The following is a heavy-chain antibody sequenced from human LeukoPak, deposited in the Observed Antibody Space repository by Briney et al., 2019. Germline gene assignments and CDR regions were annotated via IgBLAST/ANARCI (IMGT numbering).Heavy chain of an antibody. D-gene: IGHD3-3*01. J-gene: IGHJ6*03. CDR3: ARGSFGVVIRYYYYYYYMDV. CDR1: GFTFSSYW. CDR2: IKQDGSEK. V-gene: IGHV3-7*01. Sequence: GGSLRLSCAASGFTFSSYWMSWVRQAPGKGLEWVANIKQDGSEKYYVDSVKGRFTISRDNAKNSVYLQMNSLRAEDTAVYYCARGSFGVVIRYYYYYYYMDVWGKGTTVTVSS.